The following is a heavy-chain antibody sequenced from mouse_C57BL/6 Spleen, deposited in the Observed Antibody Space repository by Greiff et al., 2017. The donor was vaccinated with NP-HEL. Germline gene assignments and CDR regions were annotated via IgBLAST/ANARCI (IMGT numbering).Heavy chain of an antibody. Sequence: VQLQQPGAELVKPGASVKMSCKASGYTFTSYWITWVKQRPGQGLEWIGDIYPGSGSTNYNEKFKSKATLTVDTSSSTAYMQLSSLTSEDSAVYYCARSIYYDYGGAYWGQGTLVTVSA. D-gene: IGHD2-4*01. CDR3: ARSIYYDYGGAY. J-gene: IGHJ3*01. CDR1: GYTFTSYW. V-gene: IGHV1-55*01. CDR2: IYPGSGST.